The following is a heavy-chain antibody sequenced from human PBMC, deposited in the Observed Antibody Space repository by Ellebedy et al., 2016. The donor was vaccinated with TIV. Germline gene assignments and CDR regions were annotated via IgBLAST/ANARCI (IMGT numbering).Heavy chain of an antibody. J-gene: IGHJ6*02. CDR1: GYTFTAYY. D-gene: IGHD4/OR15-4a*01. CDR2: INPDSGGT. V-gene: IGHV1-2*02. Sequence: ASVKVSCKTSGYTFTAYYIHWVRQAPGQGLDWMGWINPDSGGTNLPQKFQGRVTMTRDTSVNTAYMELTRLQSDDTAVYYCARVLRATSGMDVWGQGTTIIVS. CDR3: ARVLRATSGMDV.